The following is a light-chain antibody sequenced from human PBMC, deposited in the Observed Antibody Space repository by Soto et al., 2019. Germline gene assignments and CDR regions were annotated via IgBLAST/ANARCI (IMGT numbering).Light chain of an antibody. Sequence: EIVLTQSPGTLSLSPGDRATLSCRATQSVSSSYLAWYQQKPGQAPRLLIYGASSRATGIPDRFSGSGSGTDFSLTISRREPEDFAVYYCQQYGSSPGTFGQGPKVEIK. CDR3: QQYGSSPGT. V-gene: IGKV3-20*01. CDR1: QSVSSSY. CDR2: GAS. J-gene: IGKJ1*01.